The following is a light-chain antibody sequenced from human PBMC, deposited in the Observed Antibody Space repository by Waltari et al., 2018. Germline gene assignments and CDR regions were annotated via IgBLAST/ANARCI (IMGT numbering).Light chain of an antibody. Sequence: EVVMTQSPAILSVSPGERATLSCRASQSVASNLAYGASTRATGIPARLRCSGSGTEFTLTISSMRSEDFALYYCQQYNNWPPPTFGGGTKVEIK. V-gene: IGKV3-15*01. CDR3: QQYNNWPPPT. CDR2: GAS. CDR1: QSVASN. J-gene: IGKJ4*01.